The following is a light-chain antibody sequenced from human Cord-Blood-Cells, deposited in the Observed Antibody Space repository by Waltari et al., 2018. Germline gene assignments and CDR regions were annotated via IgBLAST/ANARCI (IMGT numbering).Light chain of an antibody. Sequence: DIQMTQSPSTLSASVGDRVTITCRARQRISSWLAWYQQKPGKAPKLLIYKASSLESGVPSRFSGSGSGTEFTLTISSLQPDDFATYYCQQYNSYSGAFGGGTKVEIK. J-gene: IGKJ4*01. V-gene: IGKV1-5*03. CDR3: QQYNSYSGA. CDR1: QRISSW. CDR2: KAS.